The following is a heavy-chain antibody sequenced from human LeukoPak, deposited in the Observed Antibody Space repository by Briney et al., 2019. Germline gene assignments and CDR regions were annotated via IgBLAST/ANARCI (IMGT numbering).Heavy chain of an antibody. CDR1: GFTFSSYA. J-gene: IGHJ4*02. D-gene: IGHD2-21*02. V-gene: IGHV3-23*01. CDR2: ISGSGGST. CDR3: AKAHPYCGGDCYSPPDY. Sequence: GGSLRLSCAASGFTFSSYAMSWVRQAPGKGLEWVSAISGSGGSTYYADSVKGRFTISRDNSKNTLYLQMNSLRAEDTAVYYCAKAHPYCGGDCYSPPDYWGQGTLVTVSS.